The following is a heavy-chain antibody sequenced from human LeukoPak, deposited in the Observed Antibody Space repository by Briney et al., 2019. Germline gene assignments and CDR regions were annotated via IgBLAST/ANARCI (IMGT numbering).Heavy chain of an antibody. CDR3: ARDPSRGYNYGYFDY. CDR2: TNYSGST. V-gene: IGHV4-34*01. Sequence: PSETLSLTCAVDGGSFRGYSWTWIRQPPGKGLEWIGATNYSGSTNYNPSLKSRVTISLDTSNNQFSLKLRSVTAADTAVYYCARDPSRGYNYGYFDYWGQGTLGTVSS. D-gene: IGHD5-18*01. CDR1: GGSFRGYS. J-gene: IGHJ4*02.